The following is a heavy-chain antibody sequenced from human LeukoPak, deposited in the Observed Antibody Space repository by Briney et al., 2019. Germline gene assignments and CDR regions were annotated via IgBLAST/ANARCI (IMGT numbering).Heavy chain of an antibody. CDR3: ATSWVVAGIGTYYGMDV. CDR2: FDPEDGET. Sequence: ASVKVSCKVSGYTPTELSMHWVRQAPGKGLEWMGGFDPEDGETIYAQKFQGRVTMTEDTSTDTAYMELSSLRSEDTAVYYCATSWVVAGIGTYYGMDVWGKGTTVTVSS. V-gene: IGHV1-24*01. CDR1: GYTPTELS. D-gene: IGHD6-19*01. J-gene: IGHJ6*04.